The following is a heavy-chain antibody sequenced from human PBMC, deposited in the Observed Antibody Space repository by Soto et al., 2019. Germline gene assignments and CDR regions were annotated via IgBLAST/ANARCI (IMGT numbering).Heavy chain of an antibody. J-gene: IGHJ5*02. CDR1: VYTFTSYG. V-gene: IGHV1-18*01. CDR3: ARGGRAYDFWSGYYTVYNWFDP. D-gene: IGHD3-3*01. CDR2: ISAYNGNT. Sequence: ASVKVSCKASVYTFTSYGISWVRQAPGQGLEWMGWISAYNGNTNYAQKLQGRVTMTTDTSTSTAYMELRSLRSDDTAVYYCARGGRAYDFWSGYYTVYNWFDPWGQGTLVTVSS.